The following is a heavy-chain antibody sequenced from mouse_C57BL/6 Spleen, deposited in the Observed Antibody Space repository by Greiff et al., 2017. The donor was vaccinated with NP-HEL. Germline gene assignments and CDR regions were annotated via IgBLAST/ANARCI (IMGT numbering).Heavy chain of an antibody. Sequence: VQLQQPGAELVKPGASVKLSCKASGYTFTSYWMQWVKQRPGQGLEWIGEIDPSDSYTNYNQKFKGKATLTVDTSSSTAYMQLSSLTSEDSAVYYCARSRGDYYGSSPFAYWGQGTLVTVSA. CDR1: GYTFTSYW. V-gene: IGHV1-50*01. CDR2: IDPSDSYT. D-gene: IGHD1-1*01. CDR3: ARSRGDYYGSSPFAY. J-gene: IGHJ3*01.